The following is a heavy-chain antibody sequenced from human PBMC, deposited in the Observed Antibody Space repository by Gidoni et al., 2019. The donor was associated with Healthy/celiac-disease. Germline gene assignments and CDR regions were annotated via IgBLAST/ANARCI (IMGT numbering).Heavy chain of an antibody. V-gene: IGHV4-59*01. CDR3: ARMDYGATHAFDI. D-gene: IGHD4-17*01. CDR1: GGSISSYY. J-gene: IGHJ3*02. Sequence: QVQLQESGPGLVKPSETLSLTCTVPGGSISSYYWSWIRQPPGKGLEWIGYIYYSGSTNYNPSLKSRVTISVDTSKNQFSLKLSSVTAADTAVYYCARMDYGATHAFDIWGQGTMVTVSS. CDR2: IYYSGST.